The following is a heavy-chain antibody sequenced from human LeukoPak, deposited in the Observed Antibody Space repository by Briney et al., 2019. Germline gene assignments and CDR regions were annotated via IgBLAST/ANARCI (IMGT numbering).Heavy chain of an antibody. CDR3: ARGRWGGLYYFDY. D-gene: IGHD3-16*01. CDR2: INDDGRST. Sequence: GGSVRLSCAASGFTFSSYWMHWVRQAPGKGLVGVSRINDDGRSTSYADSVKGRFTISRDNAKNTLYLQMNSLRAEDTAVYYGARGRWGGLYYFDYWGQGTLVTVSS. CDR1: GFTFSSYW. V-gene: IGHV3-74*01. J-gene: IGHJ4*02.